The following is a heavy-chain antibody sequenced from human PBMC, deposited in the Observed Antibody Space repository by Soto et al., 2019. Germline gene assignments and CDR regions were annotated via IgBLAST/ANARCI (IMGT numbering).Heavy chain of an antibody. CDR3: ARHVWETPAPYYDFWSGYYSSNYYYYGMDV. CDR1: GYSFSSYW. D-gene: IGHD3-3*01. J-gene: IGHJ6*02. CDR2: IYPGDSDT. Sequence: PGESLKISCKGSGYSFSSYWIGWGRQMPGKGLEWMGIIYPGDSDTRYSPSFQGQVTISADKSISTAYLQWSSLKASDTAMYYCARHVWETPAPYYDFWSGYYSSNYYYYGMDVWGQGTTVTVSS. V-gene: IGHV5-51*01.